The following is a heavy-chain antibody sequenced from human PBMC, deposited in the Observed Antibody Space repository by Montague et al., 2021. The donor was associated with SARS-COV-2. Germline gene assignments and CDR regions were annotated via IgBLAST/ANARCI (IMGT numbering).Heavy chain of an antibody. V-gene: IGHV4-39*01. J-gene: IGHJ3*02. CDR2: IYYTGST. D-gene: IGHD3-22*01. CDR3: ARHGYYETYDAFDI. Sequence: SETLSLTRTVSGGSISSSSYCWGWIRQPPGKGLEWIGSIYYTGSTYYXPSLKSRVTISVDTSKNQFSLKLSSVTAADTAVYYCARHGYYETYDAFDIWGQGTMVTVSS. CDR1: GGSISSSSYC.